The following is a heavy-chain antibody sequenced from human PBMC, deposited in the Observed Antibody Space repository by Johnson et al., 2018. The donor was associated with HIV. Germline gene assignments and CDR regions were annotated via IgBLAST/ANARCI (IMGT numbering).Heavy chain of an antibody. CDR2: ISWNSGSI. V-gene: IGHV3-9*01. D-gene: IGHD6-13*01. CDR3: AKDAGNSSWIPLYDAFDI. CDR1: RFTFDDYA. Sequence: VQLVESGGGLVQPGRSLRISCAASRFTFDDYAMHWVRQAPGKGLEWVSGISWNSGSIGYADSVKGRFNISRDNAKNSLYLQMNSLRAEDTALYYCAKDAGNSSWIPLYDAFDIWGQGTMVTVSS. J-gene: IGHJ3*02.